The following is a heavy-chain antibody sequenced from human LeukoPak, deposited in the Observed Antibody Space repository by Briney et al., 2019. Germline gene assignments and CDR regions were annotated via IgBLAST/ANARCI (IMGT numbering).Heavy chain of an antibody. V-gene: IGHV4-61*02. CDR3: ARGSAMVKHWFDP. CDR2: IYTSGST. CDR1: GGSISIGSYY. Sequence: SETLSLTCTVSGGSISIGSYYWSWIRQPGGKGLEWIGRIYTSGSTNYNPSLKSRVTISVDTSKNQFSLKLSSVTAADTAVYYCARGSAMVKHWFDPWGQGTLVTVSS. J-gene: IGHJ5*02. D-gene: IGHD5-18*01.